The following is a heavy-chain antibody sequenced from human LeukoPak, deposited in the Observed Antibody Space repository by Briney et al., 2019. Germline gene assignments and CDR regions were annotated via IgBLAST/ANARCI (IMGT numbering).Heavy chain of an antibody. CDR3: ARTVARIGY. CDR1: GFTFSSYE. D-gene: IGHD4-23*01. Sequence: GGSLRLSCAASGFTFSSYEMNWVRQAPGKGLEWVSHISSSGSTIYYTDSVKGRFTISRDNSKNLLYLQMNSLRAEDTAIYYCARTVARIGYWGQGTLVNVSS. CDR2: ISSSGSTI. V-gene: IGHV3-48*03. J-gene: IGHJ4*02.